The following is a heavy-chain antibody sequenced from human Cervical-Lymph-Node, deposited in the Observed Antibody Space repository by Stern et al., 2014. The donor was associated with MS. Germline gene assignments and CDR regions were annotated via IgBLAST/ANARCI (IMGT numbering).Heavy chain of an antibody. CDR3: ARHYSSSSSADY. CDR1: GYSFTNYW. D-gene: IGHD6-6*01. J-gene: IGHJ4*02. V-gene: IGHV5-51*01. CDR2: IYPGDSDT. Sequence: MQLVQSGVELKKPGESLKISCEGSGYSFTNYWIGWVRQMPGKGLEWMGIIYPGDSDTRYSPSFQGQVTISADKSISTAYLQWSSLKTSDTAIYYCARHYSSSSSADYWGQGTLVTVSS.